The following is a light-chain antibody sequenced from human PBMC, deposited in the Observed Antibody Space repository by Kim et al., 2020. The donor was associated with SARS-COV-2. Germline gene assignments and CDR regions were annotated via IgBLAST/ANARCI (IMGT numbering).Light chain of an antibody. V-gene: IGLV10-54*04. Sequence: RQTATISCTGNSNNVGHRGAAWLQQHQGHPPKLLSYRNNRRPSGISERFSAYRSGNTASLTITGLQPEDEADYYCSSWDGSLTAWVFGGGTQLTVL. CDR1: SNNVGHRG. CDR3: SSWDGSLTAWV. CDR2: RNN. J-gene: IGLJ3*02.